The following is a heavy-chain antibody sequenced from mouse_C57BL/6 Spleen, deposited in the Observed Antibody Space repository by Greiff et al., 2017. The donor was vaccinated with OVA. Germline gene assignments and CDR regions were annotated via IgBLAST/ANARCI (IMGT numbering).Heavy chain of an antibody. Sequence: EVKLLESGPGLVKPSQSLSLTCSVTGYSITSGYYWNWIRQFPGNKLEWMGYISYDGSNNYNPSLKNRISITRDTSKNQFFLKLNSVTTEDTATDYCARVDYGNARDNWGEGTSVTVSS. V-gene: IGHV3-6*01. CDR1: GYSITSGYY. CDR3: ARVDYGNARDN. CDR2: ISYDGSN. J-gene: IGHJ4*01. D-gene: IGHD2-1*01.